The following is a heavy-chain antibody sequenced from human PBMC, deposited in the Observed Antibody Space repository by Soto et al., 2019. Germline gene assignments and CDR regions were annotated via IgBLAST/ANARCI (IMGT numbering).Heavy chain of an antibody. D-gene: IGHD2-15*01. J-gene: IGHJ4*02. CDR1: GYTFSSFG. CDR3: ARDWRYCSGGSCYSAGAGY. CDR2: ISAFNGKT. Sequence: QVQLVQSGAEVKKPGASVRVSCKASGYTFSSFGINWVRQAPGQGLEWMGWISAFNGKTNYAQKFQGRVIMTTDTFTNTAYVELRTLRSDDTAFYYCARDWRYCSGGSCYSAGAGYWGQGTLVTVSS. V-gene: IGHV1-18*01.